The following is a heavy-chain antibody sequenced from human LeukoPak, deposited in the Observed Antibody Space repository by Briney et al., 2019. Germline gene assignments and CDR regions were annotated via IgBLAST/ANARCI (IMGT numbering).Heavy chain of an antibody. J-gene: IGHJ4*02. CDR3: AKDMVGYYGSDFDY. CDR2: ISSSSSYI. V-gene: IGHV3-21*01. D-gene: IGHD3-10*01. Sequence: GGSLRLSCAASGFTFSSYSMNWVRQAPGKGLEWVSSISSSSSYIYYADSVKGRFTISRDNAKNSLYLQMNSLRAEDTAVYYCAKDMVGYYGSDFDYWGQGTLVTVSS. CDR1: GFTFSSYS.